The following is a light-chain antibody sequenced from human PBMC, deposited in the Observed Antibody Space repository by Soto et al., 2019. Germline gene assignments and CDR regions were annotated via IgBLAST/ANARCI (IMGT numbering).Light chain of an antibody. CDR3: CSYAGSSIYV. V-gene: IGLV2-23*01. Sequence: QSVLTQPASVSGSPGQSITISCTGTSSDVGSYNLVSWYQQYPGKAPKFMIYEGSKRPSGVSNRFSGSKSGNTASLTISGLQAEDEADDYCCSYAGSSIYVFGTGTKVPVL. CDR2: EGS. CDR1: SSDVGSYNL. J-gene: IGLJ1*01.